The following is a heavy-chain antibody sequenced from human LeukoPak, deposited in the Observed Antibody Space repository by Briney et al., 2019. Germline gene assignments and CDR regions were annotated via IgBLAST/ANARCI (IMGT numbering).Heavy chain of an antibody. D-gene: IGHD2-2*01. CDR1: GYTFTSYA. Sequence: GASVKLSCKASGYTFTSYAMYWRRQPPGQGLEWMGWIDPNTGGSNYVQTFQGRVTMARDTSISTAYMERSRLRSDDTVFYYCARIRYCGGISCSYIDYWGQGTLVTVSA. CDR3: ARIRYCGGISCSYIDY. V-gene: IGHV1-2*02. J-gene: IGHJ4*02. CDR2: IDPNTGGS.